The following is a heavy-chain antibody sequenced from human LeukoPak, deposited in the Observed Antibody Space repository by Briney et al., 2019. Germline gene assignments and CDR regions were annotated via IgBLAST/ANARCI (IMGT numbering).Heavy chain of an antibody. J-gene: IGHJ3*02. D-gene: IGHD3-22*01. CDR2: TYYSGST. Sequence: PSETLSLTCTVSGGSISSGGYYWSWIRQHPWKGLEWIGYTYYSGSTYYNPSLKSRVTISVDTSKNQFSLKLSSVTAADTAVYYCARGMIVVIDDAFDIWGQGTMVTVSS. V-gene: IGHV4-31*03. CDR1: GGSISSGGYY. CDR3: ARGMIVVIDDAFDI.